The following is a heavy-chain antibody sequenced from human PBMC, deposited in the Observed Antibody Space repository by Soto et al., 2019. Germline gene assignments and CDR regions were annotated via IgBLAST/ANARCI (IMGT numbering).Heavy chain of an antibody. CDR1: GFSLSTIGVG. V-gene: IGHV2-5*02. Sequence: QITLKESGPTLVKPTQTLTLTCTFSGFSLSTIGVGVGWIRQPPGKALEWLALIYWDDDKRYSPSLKSRLTVTKDTSKNQVVLTMTKMDPVDTATYYCVQSRCGVDCLQSYSSHSYYGLDVWGQGTTVTVSS. D-gene: IGHD2-21*02. CDR3: VQSRCGVDCLQSYSSHSYYGLDV. CDR2: IYWDDDK. J-gene: IGHJ6*02.